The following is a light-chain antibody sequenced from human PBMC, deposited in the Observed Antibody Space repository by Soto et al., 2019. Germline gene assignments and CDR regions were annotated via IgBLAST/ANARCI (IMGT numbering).Light chain of an antibody. CDR2: GAS. J-gene: IGKJ1*01. CDR1: ERIGSNY. Sequence: EIVLTQSPGTLSLSPGERATLSCRASERIGSNYLAWYQQKPGQAPRLLIYGASTRAAGTPDRFSGSGSGTDLTLTISRLEPEDFALFYCQQYSRSLPWTFGQGTKVEI. CDR3: QQYSRSLPWT. V-gene: IGKV3-20*01.